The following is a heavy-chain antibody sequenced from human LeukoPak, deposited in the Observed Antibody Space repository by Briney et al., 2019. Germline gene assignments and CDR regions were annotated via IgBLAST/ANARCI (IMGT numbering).Heavy chain of an antibody. J-gene: IGHJ5*02. Sequence: SETLSLTCTVSGGSISSYYWSWIRQPAGKGLEWIGRIYTSGSNNYNPSLKSRVTMSVDTSKNQFSLKLSSVTAADTAMYYCARDDPGLLWFGGYRGWFDPWGQGTLVTVSS. CDR1: GGSISSYY. CDR2: IYTSGSN. D-gene: IGHD3-10*01. CDR3: ARDDPGLLWFGGYRGWFDP. V-gene: IGHV4-4*07.